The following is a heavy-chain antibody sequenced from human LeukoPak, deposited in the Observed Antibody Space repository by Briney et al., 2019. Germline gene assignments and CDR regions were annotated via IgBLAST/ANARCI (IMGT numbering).Heavy chain of an antibody. CDR3: AREMENSSYGWFDP. D-gene: IGHD4-11*01. Sequence: SVKVSCKASGGTFSSYAISWVRQAPGQGLEWMGGIIPIFGTANYAQKFQGRVTITTDESTSTAYMELNSLRAEDTAVYYCAREMENSSYGWFDPWGQGTLVTVSS. CDR2: IIPIFGTA. V-gene: IGHV1-69*05. J-gene: IGHJ5*02. CDR1: GGTFSSYA.